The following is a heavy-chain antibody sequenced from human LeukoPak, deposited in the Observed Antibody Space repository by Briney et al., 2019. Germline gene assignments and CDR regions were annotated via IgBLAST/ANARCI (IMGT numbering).Heavy chain of an antibody. Sequence: SVKVSCKASGYTFTGYYMHWVRQAPGQGLEWMGWINPNSGGTNYAQKFQGRVTMTRDTSISTAYMELSRLRSDDTAVYYCARDLVTVAGRSFDYWGQGTLVTVSS. J-gene: IGHJ4*02. CDR3: ARDLVTVAGRSFDY. D-gene: IGHD2/OR15-2a*01. CDR1: GYTFTGYY. CDR2: INPNSGGT. V-gene: IGHV1-2*02.